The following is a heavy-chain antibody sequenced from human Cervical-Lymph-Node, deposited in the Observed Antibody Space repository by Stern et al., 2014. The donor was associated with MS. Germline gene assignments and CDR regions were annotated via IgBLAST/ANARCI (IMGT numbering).Heavy chain of an antibody. Sequence: VQLVESGAEVKKPGSSVKVSCKASGGTFSSYAINWVRQAPGQGLEWMGGIIPIFGTANNAQKVQGRVTITADDTTCTATMSLGALRSEDTAVYYCARPTPVTVGAMDIWGQGTTVTVSS. V-gene: IGHV1-69*01. D-gene: IGHD4-17*01. CDR3: ARPTPVTVGAMDI. CDR2: IIPIFGTA. J-gene: IGHJ6*02. CDR1: GGTFSSYA.